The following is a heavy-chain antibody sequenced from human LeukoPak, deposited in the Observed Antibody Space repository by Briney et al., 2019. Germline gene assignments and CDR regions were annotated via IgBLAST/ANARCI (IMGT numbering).Heavy chain of an antibody. V-gene: IGHV4-38-2*01. Sequence: SETLSLTCAVSGYSISSGYYWGWIRQPPGKGLEWIGSIYHSGSTYYNPSLKSRVTISVDTSKDQFSLKLSSVTAADTAVYYCARHGPGYSSGWYPFDYWGQGTLVTVSS. CDR1: GYSISSGYY. CDR2: IYHSGST. CDR3: ARHGPGYSSGWYPFDY. J-gene: IGHJ4*02. D-gene: IGHD6-19*01.